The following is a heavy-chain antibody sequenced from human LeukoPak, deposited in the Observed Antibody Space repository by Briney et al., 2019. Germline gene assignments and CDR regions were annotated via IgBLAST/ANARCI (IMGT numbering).Heavy chain of an antibody. Sequence: SETLSLTCTVSGGSISSGGFYWSWIRQHPGKGLEWIGYIYYSRSTYYNPSLKSRVTISVDTSKNQFSLKLSSVTAADTAVYYCARTFGSGSYFYYYYGMDVWGQGTTVTVSS. CDR3: ARTFGSGSYFYYYYGMDV. D-gene: IGHD3-10*01. CDR2: IYYSRST. V-gene: IGHV4-31*03. CDR1: GGSISSGGFY. J-gene: IGHJ6*02.